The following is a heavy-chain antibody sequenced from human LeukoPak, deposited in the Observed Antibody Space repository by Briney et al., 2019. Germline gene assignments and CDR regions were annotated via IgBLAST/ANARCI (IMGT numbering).Heavy chain of an antibody. Sequence: SETLSLTCAVYDGSFSDFNWSWIRQSPGKGLEWIGYIYTSGSTNYNPSLKSRVTISVDTSKNQFSLKLSSVTAADTAVYYCARAGGSCHLWYYFDYWGQGTLVTVSS. D-gene: IGHD2-15*01. CDR2: IYTSGST. CDR3: ARAGGSCHLWYYFDY. J-gene: IGHJ4*02. V-gene: IGHV4-4*09. CDR1: DGSFSDFN.